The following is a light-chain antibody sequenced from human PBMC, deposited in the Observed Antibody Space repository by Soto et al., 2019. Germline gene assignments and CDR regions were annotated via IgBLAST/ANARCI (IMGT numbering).Light chain of an antibody. CDR1: QSVSSSY. CDR3: QQYGSPPRK. V-gene: IGKV3-20*01. J-gene: IGKJ1*01. CDR2: GAS. Sequence: EIVLTQSPGTLSLSPGERATLSCRASQSVSSSYLAWYQQKPGQAPRLLIYGASSRATGITDRFSGSGSGTDFTLTISRLEPEDFAGYYCQQYGSPPRKFGQGTKVEIK.